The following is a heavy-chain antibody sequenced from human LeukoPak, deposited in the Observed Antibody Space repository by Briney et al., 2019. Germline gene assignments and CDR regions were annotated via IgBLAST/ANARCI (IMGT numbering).Heavy chain of an antibody. Sequence: GRSLRLSCAASGFTFSSYGMHWVRQAPGKGLEWVAVISYDGSNKYYADSVKGRFTISRDNSKNSLYLQMNSLRAEDTAVYYCARWDYYGSGSYYTWGQGTLVTVSS. CDR2: ISYDGSNK. V-gene: IGHV3-30*03. J-gene: IGHJ5*02. CDR3: ARWDYYGSGSYYT. CDR1: GFTFSSYG. D-gene: IGHD3-10*01.